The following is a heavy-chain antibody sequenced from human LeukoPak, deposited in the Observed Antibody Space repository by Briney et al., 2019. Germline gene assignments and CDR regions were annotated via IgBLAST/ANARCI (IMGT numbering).Heavy chain of an antibody. D-gene: IGHD3-16*02. CDR2: IYNSGST. V-gene: IGHV3-53*01. CDR3: ALGTNYFWGSYRVV. J-gene: IGHJ6*04. Sequence: PGGSLRLSCAASGFTVSSNYMDWVRQAPGKGLEWVSIIYNSGSTYYAASVKGRFTISRDTSKNTLYLQMNSLRAEDTAVYYCALGTNYFWGSYRVVWGKGTTVTVSS. CDR1: GFTVSSNY.